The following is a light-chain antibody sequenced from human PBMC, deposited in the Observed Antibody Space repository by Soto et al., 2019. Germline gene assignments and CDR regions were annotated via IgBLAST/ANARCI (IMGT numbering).Light chain of an antibody. V-gene: IGKV3-15*01. CDR2: GAY. CDR1: QSVSSSY. CDR3: QQFENWPWT. J-gene: IGKJ1*01. Sequence: EIVLTQSPGTLSLSPGERATLSCRASQSVSSSYLAWYQQKPGQAPRLLIYGAYTRATGIPARFSGTGSGTEFTLTISSLQSEDFAVYYCQQFENWPWTFGQGTKVDIK.